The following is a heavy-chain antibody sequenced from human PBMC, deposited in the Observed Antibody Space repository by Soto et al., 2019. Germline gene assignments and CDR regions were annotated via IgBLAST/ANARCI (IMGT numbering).Heavy chain of an antibody. CDR2: IYYSGST. J-gene: IGHJ6*02. CDR1: GVSINGGDYH. Sequence: SETLSLTCTVSGVSINGGDYHWTWIRQSPGKGLEWIGAIYYSGSTYYNPVNRRGIRISEDAYKNQFSQKMSFVTAADAAVYCCARDYRSPSGGMDVWGQGTTVTVSS. CDR3: ARDYRSPSGGMDV. V-gene: IGHV4-30-4*01. D-gene: IGHD3-16*02.